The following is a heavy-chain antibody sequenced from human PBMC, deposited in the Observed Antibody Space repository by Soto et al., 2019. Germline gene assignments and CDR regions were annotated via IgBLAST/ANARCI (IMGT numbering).Heavy chain of an antibody. Sequence: PSETLSLTCTVSGDSISTYYWSWIRQPPGKGLEWIGTIYDSGNTNYNPSLKSRVTISLDTSKNEFSLKLSSVTAADTAVYYCTKSDRGHNYAFYWGQGTLVTVSS. CDR1: GDSISTYY. CDR3: TKSDRGHNYAFY. V-gene: IGHV4-59*01. D-gene: IGHD5-18*01. J-gene: IGHJ4*02. CDR2: IYDSGNT.